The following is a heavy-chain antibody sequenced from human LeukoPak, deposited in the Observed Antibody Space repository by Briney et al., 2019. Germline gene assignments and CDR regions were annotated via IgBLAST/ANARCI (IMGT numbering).Heavy chain of an antibody. D-gene: IGHD7-27*01. CDR3: ARVSRWGLNHNPHF. CDR2: IKQDGSEK. J-gene: IGHJ4*02. Sequence: GGSLRLSCAASGFTFSNFWMSWVRQAPGKGLEGVANIKQDGSEKYYVDSVKGRFTISRDNAKNSLYLQMNSLRADDTAVYYCARVSRWGLNHNPHFWGQGTLVTVSS. CDR1: GFTFSNFW. V-gene: IGHV3-7*03.